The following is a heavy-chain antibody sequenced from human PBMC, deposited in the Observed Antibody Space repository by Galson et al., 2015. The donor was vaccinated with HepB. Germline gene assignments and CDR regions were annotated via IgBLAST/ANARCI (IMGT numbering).Heavy chain of an antibody. J-gene: IGHJ6*03. D-gene: IGHD5-18*01. CDR3: ARDRGTAMEDYYYYYMDV. V-gene: IGHV1-18*01. CDR2: ISAYNGNT. Sequence: SVKVSCKASGYTFTSYGISWVRQAPGQGLEWVGWISAYNGNTNYAQKLQGRVTMTTDTSTSTAYMELSRLRSDDTAVYYCARDRGTAMEDYYYYYMDVWGKGTTVTVSS. CDR1: GYTFTSYG.